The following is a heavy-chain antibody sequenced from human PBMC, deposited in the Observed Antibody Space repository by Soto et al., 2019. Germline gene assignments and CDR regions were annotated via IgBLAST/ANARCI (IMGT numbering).Heavy chain of an antibody. V-gene: IGHV4-59*01. Sequence: SETLSLTCTVSGGSISSYYWSWIRQPPGKGLEWIGYIYYSGSTNYNPSLKSRVTTSVDTSKNQFSLKLSSVTAADTAVYYCARVVNWFDPWGQGTLVTVSS. CDR3: ARVVNWFDP. J-gene: IGHJ5*02. CDR1: GGSISSYY. CDR2: IYYSGST.